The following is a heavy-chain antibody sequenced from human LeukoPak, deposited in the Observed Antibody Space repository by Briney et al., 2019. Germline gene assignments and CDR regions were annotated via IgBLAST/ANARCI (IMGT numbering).Heavy chain of an antibody. CDR3: ARGVYDDSSGFYLDY. D-gene: IGHD3-22*01. CDR2: ISGSGGST. Sequence: PGGSLRLSCAASGFTFSSYAMSWVRQAPGKGLEWVSAISGSGGSTYYADSVKGRFTISRDNSKNTLYLQMNSLRAEDTAVYYCARGVYDDSSGFYLDYWGQGTLVTVSS. J-gene: IGHJ4*02. CDR1: GFTFSSYA. V-gene: IGHV3-23*01.